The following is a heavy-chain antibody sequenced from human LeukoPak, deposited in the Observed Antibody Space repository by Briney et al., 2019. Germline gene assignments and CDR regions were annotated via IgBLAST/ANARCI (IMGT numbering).Heavy chain of an antibody. Sequence: GASVKVSCKASGGTFSSYAISWVRQAPGQGLEWMGGIIHIFGTANYAQKFQGRVTITTDESTSTAYMELSSLRSEDTAVYYCARETYYYGSGMYYMDVWGKGTTVTVSS. V-gene: IGHV1-69*05. CDR1: GGTFSSYA. J-gene: IGHJ6*03. CDR3: ARETYYYGSGMYYMDV. CDR2: IIHIFGTA. D-gene: IGHD3-10*01.